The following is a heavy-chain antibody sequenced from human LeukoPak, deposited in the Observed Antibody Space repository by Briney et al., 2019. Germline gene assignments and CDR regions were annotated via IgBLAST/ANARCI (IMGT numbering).Heavy chain of an antibody. Sequence: GGSLRLSCAASGFIFKSYWMSWVRQAPGKGLEWVANIKQDGSEENYVDSVRGRFTISRDNAKKSLYLQMNSLRAGDTAVYYCARGAQNVAAADNWFDPWGQGTLVTVSS. J-gene: IGHJ5*02. D-gene: IGHD6-13*01. CDR1: GFIFKSYW. CDR2: IKQDGSEE. V-gene: IGHV3-7*01. CDR3: ARGAQNVAAADNWFDP.